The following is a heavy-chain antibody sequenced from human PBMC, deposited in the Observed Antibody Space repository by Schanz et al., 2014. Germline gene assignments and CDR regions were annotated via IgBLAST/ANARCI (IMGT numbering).Heavy chain of an antibody. D-gene: IGHD2-8*02. V-gene: IGHV3-30*04. CDR1: GFSFSGFA. CDR3: ARDSRYCTGVDCKGDAFDL. J-gene: IGHJ3*01. Sequence: QVQLEESGGGVVQPGGSLRLSCVASGFSFSGFAVHWVRQAPGKGLEWVSIVSHDGFTKHYADSVRGRFTLSRDNAKNSLYLQLNSLTAEDTAVYHCARDSRYCTGVDCKGDAFDLWGQGTLVTVSS. CDR2: VSHDGFTK.